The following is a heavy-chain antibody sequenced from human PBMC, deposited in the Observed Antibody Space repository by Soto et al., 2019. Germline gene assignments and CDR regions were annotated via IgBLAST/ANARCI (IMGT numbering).Heavy chain of an antibody. J-gene: IGHJ6*02. CDR2: ISYDGSNK. V-gene: IGHV3-30*18. CDR3: AKEGVVGADYYYYGMDV. CDR1: GFTFSSYG. D-gene: IGHD1-26*01. Sequence: QVQLVESGGGVVQPGRSLRLSCAASGFTFSSYGMHRVRQAPGKGLEWVAVISYDGSNKYYADSVKGRFTISRDNSKNTLYLQMNSLRAEDTAVYYCAKEGVVGADYYYYGMDVWGQGTTVTVSS.